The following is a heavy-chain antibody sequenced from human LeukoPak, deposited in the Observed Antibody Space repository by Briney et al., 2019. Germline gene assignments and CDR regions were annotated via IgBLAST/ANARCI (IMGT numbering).Heavy chain of an antibody. CDR3: ARHRSRMVRGGDWFDP. V-gene: IGHV3-53*01. D-gene: IGHD3-10*01. CDR2: IYSDNT. J-gene: IGHJ5*02. CDR1: GFTVSSNS. Sequence: GGSLRLSCTVSGFTVSSNSMSWVRQAPGKGLEWVSFIYSDNTHYSDSVKGRFTISRDNSKNTLYLQMNSLRAEDTAVYYCARHRSRMVRGGDWFDPWGQGTLVTVSS.